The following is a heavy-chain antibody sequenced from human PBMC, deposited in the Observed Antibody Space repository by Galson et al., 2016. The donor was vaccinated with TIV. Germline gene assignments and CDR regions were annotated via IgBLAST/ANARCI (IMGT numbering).Heavy chain of an antibody. V-gene: IGHV3-23*01. J-gene: IGHJ6*02. D-gene: IGHD6-19*01. Sequence: SLRLSCAASGFTFSSYALTWVRQAPGKGLEWVSAITGGGGSSYYADSVKGRFTISRDNSRDTLYMQMNSLRDEDTAVYYCVKVPSSGFTYYYAMDVWGQGTLVTVSS. CDR3: VKVPSSGFTYYYAMDV. CDR2: ITGGGGSS. CDR1: GFTFSSYA.